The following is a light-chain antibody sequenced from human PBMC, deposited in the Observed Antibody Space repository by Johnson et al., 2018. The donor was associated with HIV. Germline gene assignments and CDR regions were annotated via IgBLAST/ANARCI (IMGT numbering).Light chain of an antibody. CDR3: GTWDSSLSVV. CDR1: SSNIGNNY. CDR2: EDN. V-gene: IGLV1-51*02. Sequence: VLTQPPSVSAAPGQKVTISCSGSSSNIGNNYVSWYQQVPGTAPKLLIYEDNKRPSGIPDRFSGSKSGTSATLGITGLQTEDEADYYCGTWDSSLSVVFGTGTKVTVL. J-gene: IGLJ1*01.